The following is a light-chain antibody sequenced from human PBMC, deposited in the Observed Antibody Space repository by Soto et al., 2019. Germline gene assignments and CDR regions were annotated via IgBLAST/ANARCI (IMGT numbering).Light chain of an antibody. Sequence: EFALTQSPSTLSLSPGERATLSCRASQSVSSYLAWYQQKPGQAPRLLIYDASNRATGIPARFSGSGSGTDFTLTISSLEPEDFAVYYCQQRSNWLITFGQGTRLEIK. CDR1: QSVSSY. CDR2: DAS. CDR3: QQRSNWLIT. J-gene: IGKJ5*01. V-gene: IGKV3-11*01.